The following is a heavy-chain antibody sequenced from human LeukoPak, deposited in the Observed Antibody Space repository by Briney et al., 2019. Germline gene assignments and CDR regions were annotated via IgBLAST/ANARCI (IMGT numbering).Heavy chain of an antibody. V-gene: IGHV6-1*01. CDR2: IYYRSKWYS. CDR3: GRAEHDWGSDY. Sequence: SQTLSLTCAISGDSFSGNRVTWNWLRQSPSRGLEWLGRIYYRSKWYSDYAVSVKGRITINPDTSKNQFSLLLNSVTPEDTAVYFCGRAEHDWGSDYWGQGTLVTVSS. D-gene: IGHD3-9*01. J-gene: IGHJ4*02. CDR1: GDSFSGNRVT.